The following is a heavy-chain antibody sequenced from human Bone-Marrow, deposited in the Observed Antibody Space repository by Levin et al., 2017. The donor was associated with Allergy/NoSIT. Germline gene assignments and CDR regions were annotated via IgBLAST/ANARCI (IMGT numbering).Heavy chain of an antibody. D-gene: IGHD1-7*01. CDR2: ISSSSSYI. V-gene: IGHV3-21*01. Sequence: GESLKISCAASGFTFSSYSMNWVRQAPGKGLEWVSSISSSSSYIYYADSVKGRFTISRDNAKNSLYLQMNSLRAEDTAVYYCARDLTGTTHEYYYYGMDVWGQGTTVTVSS. CDR1: GFTFSSYS. J-gene: IGHJ6*02. CDR3: ARDLTGTTHEYYYYGMDV.